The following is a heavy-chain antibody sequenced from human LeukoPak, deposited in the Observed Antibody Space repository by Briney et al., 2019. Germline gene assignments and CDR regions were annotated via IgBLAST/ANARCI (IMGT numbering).Heavy chain of an antibody. CDR3: AREYDYGGNRPGCFQH. CDR2: ISSSGFNI. D-gene: IGHD4-23*01. J-gene: IGHJ1*01. CDR1: GFTFSSYE. Sequence: PGGSLRLSCAVSGFTFSSYEMNWVRQAPGKGLEWVSYISSSGFNIYYADSVKGRFTISRDNAKNSLYLQMNSLRAEDTAVYYCAREYDYGGNRPGCFQHWGQGTLVTVSS. V-gene: IGHV3-48*03.